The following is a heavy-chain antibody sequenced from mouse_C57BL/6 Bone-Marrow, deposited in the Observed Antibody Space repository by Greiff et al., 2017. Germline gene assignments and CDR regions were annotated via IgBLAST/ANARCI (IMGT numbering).Heavy chain of an antibody. Sequence: QVQLQQSGAELVKPGASVKISCKASGYAFSSYWMNWVKQRPGKGLEWIGQIYPGDGDPNYNGKFKGKATLTADKSSSTAYMQLSSLTSEDSAVYCCARWDYGSSYRYFDVWGTGTTVTVSS. J-gene: IGHJ1*03. CDR3: ARWDYGSSYRYFDV. CDR1: GYAFSSYW. V-gene: IGHV1-80*01. D-gene: IGHD1-1*01. CDR2: IYPGDGDP.